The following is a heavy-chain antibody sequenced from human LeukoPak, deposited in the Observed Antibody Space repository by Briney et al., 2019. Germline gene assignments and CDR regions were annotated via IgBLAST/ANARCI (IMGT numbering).Heavy chain of an antibody. D-gene: IGHD3-3*01. CDR2: ISAYNGNT. V-gene: IGHV1-18*04. Sequence: ASVKVSCKASGYTFTGYYMHWVRQAPGQGLEWMGWISAYNGNTNYAQKLQGRVTMTTDTSTSTAYMELRSLRSDGTAVYYCARATTIFGVVILPYYFDYWGQGTLVTVSS. J-gene: IGHJ4*02. CDR1: GYTFTGYY. CDR3: ARATTIFGVVILPYYFDY.